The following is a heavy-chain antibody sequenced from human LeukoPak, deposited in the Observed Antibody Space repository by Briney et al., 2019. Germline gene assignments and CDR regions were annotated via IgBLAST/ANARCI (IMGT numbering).Heavy chain of an antibody. CDR3: GRFGDEAGIDY. J-gene: IGHJ4*02. CDR2: IKPSGTET. Sequence: GGSLRLSCAASGFTFSTYWMTWVRQAPGKGLEWVANIKPSGTETYYGDPVKGRLTISRDNAKNLLYLQMSSLRAEDTAVYSCGRFGDEAGIDYWGQGTLVTVSS. V-gene: IGHV3-7*01. CDR1: GFTFSTYW. D-gene: IGHD3-10*01.